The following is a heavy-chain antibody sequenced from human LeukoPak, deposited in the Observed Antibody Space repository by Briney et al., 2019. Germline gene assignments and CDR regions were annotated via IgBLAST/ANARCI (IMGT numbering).Heavy chain of an antibody. CDR3: AKDRGSCSSTSWYYFDS. Sequence: GGSLRLSCAASGFTFSNYGMHWVRQAPGKGLEWVAVISYDGSNKYYADSVKGRFTISRDNSKNTLYLQMNSLRAEDTAVYYGAKDRGSCSSTSWYYFDSWGQGTLVTVSS. J-gene: IGHJ4*02. CDR1: GFTFSNYG. V-gene: IGHV3-30*18. CDR2: ISYDGSNK. D-gene: IGHD2-2*01.